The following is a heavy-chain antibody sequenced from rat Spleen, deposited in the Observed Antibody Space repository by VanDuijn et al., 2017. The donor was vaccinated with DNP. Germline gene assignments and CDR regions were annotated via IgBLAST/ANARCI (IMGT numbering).Heavy chain of an antibody. V-gene: IGHV3-1*01. CDR3: ARLDYDGYYLRGFAY. CDR2: ISYSGST. Sequence: EVQLQESGPGLVKPSQSLSLTCSVTGYSITSNYWGWIRKFPGNKMEWVGHISYSGSTSYNPSLKSRISITRDTSKNQFFLHSNSVTTEDTATYYCARLDYDGYYLRGFAYWGQGTLVTVSS. J-gene: IGHJ3*01. D-gene: IGHD1-12*03. CDR1: GYSITSNY.